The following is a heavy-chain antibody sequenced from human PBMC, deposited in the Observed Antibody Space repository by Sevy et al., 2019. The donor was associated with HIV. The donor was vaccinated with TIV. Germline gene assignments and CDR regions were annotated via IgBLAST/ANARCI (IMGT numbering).Heavy chain of an antibody. D-gene: IGHD2-21*01. V-gene: IGHV3-9*01. CDR3: AKDINRGCDGVNCYSYYYYFYGLDV. Sequence: GGSLRLSCAASGFPFNDHAMHWVRQVPGNGLEWVSGISWNSRNIGYADSVKGRFTISRDNARHFVYLEMNSLRPEDTAFYYCAKDINRGCDGVNCYSYYYYFYGLDVSGQWTSVTVSS. CDR1: GFPFNDHA. J-gene: IGHJ6*02. CDR2: ISWNSRNI.